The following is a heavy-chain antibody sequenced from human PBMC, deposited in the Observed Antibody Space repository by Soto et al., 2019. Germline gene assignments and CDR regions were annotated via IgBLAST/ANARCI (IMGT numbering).Heavy chain of an antibody. V-gene: IGHV1-18*01. CDR3: ARRDYYYYGMDV. J-gene: IGHJ6*02. Sequence: ASVKVSCKASGGTFSSYAISWVRQAPGQGLEWMGWISAYNGNTNYAQKLQGRVTMTTDTSTSTAYMELRSLRSDDTAVYYCARRDYYYYGMDVWGQGTTVTVSS. CDR1: GGTFSSYA. CDR2: ISAYNGNT.